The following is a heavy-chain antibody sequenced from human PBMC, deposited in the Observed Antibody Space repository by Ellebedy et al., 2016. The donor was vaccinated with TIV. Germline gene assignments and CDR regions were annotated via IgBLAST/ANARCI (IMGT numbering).Heavy chain of an antibody. CDR3: ARDPLVANPQGTYYYYGLDA. J-gene: IGHJ6*02. Sequence: GESLKISCAASGFTLSSYSMNWVRQAPGKGLEWVSSISSTSTYIYYADSVKGRFTISRDNAKNSLYLQMNSLRAEDAAMYYCARDPLVANPQGTYYYYGLDAWGQGTTVTVSS. V-gene: IGHV3-21*01. CDR1: GFTLSSYS. CDR2: ISSTSTYI. D-gene: IGHD2-15*01.